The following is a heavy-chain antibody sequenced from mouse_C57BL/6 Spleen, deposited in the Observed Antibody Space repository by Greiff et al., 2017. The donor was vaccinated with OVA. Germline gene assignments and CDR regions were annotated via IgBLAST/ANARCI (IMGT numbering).Heavy chain of an antibody. CDR3: ARGITTVVATGSAMDY. Sequence: VKLVESGAELARPGASVKLSCKASGYTFTSYGISWVKQRTGQGLEWIGEIYPRSGNTYYNEKFKGKATLTADKSSSTAYMELRSLTSEDSAVYFCARGITTVVATGSAMDYWGQGTSVTVSS. D-gene: IGHD1-1*01. V-gene: IGHV1-81*01. CDR1: GYTFTSYG. J-gene: IGHJ4*01. CDR2: IYPRSGNT.